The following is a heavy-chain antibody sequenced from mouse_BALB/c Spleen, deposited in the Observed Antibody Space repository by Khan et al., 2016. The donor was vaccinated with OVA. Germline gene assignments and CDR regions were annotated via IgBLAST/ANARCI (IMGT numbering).Heavy chain of an antibody. CDR2: INPSDSES. V-gene: IGHV1-52*01. Sequence: QIQLVQSGAELVRPGASVKLSCKASGYTFTSYWMNWVRQRPRQSLEWIGKINPSDSESHYNQIFKDKATLTVDKSSGTAYMQLSSLTSEDSAVYYWARREKYGYDPSWFAYWGQGTLVIVSA. CDR3: ARREKYGYDPSWFAY. CDR1: GYTFTSYW. J-gene: IGHJ3*01. D-gene: IGHD2-2*01.